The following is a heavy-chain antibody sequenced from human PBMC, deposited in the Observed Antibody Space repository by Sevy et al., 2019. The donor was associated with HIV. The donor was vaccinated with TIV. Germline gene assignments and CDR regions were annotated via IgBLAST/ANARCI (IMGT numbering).Heavy chain of an antibody. D-gene: IGHD1-26*01. CDR3: AKGREQGYYYGMDV. CDR1: GFTFSSYG. V-gene: IGHV3-30*02. J-gene: IGHJ6*02. Sequence: GGSLRLSCAASGFTFSSYGMHWVRQAPGKGLEWVAFIRYDGNNKYYTGSVKGRFTISRDNSKNTRYLQMNSLRAEDTAVYYCAKGREQGYYYGMDVWGQGTTVTVSS. CDR2: IRYDGNNK.